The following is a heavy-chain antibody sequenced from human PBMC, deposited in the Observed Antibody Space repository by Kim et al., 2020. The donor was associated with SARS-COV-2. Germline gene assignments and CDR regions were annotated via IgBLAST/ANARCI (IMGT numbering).Heavy chain of an antibody. CDR1: GFTFSSYA. D-gene: IGHD3-9*01. V-gene: IGHV3-30*04. CDR3: ARGGSLSAYDILTGYYAGHLFPFDP. CDR2: ISYDGSNK. J-gene: IGHJ5*02. Sequence: GGSLRLSCAASGFTFSSYAMHWVRQAPGKGLEWVAVISYDGSNKYYADSVKGRFTISRDNSKNTLYLQMNSLRAEDTAVYYCARGGSLSAYDILTGYYAGHLFPFDPWGQGTLVTVSS.